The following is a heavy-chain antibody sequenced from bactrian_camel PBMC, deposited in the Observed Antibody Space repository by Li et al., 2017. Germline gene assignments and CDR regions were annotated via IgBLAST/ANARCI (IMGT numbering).Heavy chain of an antibody. J-gene: IGHJ4*01. CDR3: AEGRGSRGEHCYSLNY. D-gene: IGHD2*01. V-gene: IGHV3S63*01. CDR1: GYTVC. CDR2: IAERDGST. Sequence: VESGGGSVQAGGSLRLSCAVSGYTVCLAWFRQAEGKEREGVAGIAERDGSTFYGASVKGRFTISRDSAKNTVYLQMNNLQPEDTATYYCAEGRGSRGEHCYSLNYWGQGTQVTVS.